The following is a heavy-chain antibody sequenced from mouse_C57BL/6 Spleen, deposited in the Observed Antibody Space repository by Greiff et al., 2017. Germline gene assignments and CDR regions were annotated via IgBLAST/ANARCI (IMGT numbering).Heavy chain of an antibody. CDR1: GYTFTSYW. J-gene: IGHJ2*01. CDR3: ARRVNWDYFDY. D-gene: IGHD4-1*01. Sequence: QVQLQQPGAELVKPGASVKLSCKASGYTFTSYWMQWVKQRPGQGLEWIGEIDPSDSYTNYNQKFKGKATLTVDTYSSTAYMQLSSLTSEDSAVYYCARRVNWDYFDYWGQGTTLTVSS. V-gene: IGHV1-50*01. CDR2: IDPSDSYT.